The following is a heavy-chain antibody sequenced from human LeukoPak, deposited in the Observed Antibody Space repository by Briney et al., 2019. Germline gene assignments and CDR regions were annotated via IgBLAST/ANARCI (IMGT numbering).Heavy chain of an antibody. J-gene: IGHJ4*02. CDR3: ATDLIITMVRGANY. CDR1: GYTLTELS. Sequence: PGASVNVSCKVSGYTLTELSMHWVRQAPGKGLEGMGGFDPEDGETIYAQKFQGRVTMTEDTSTDTAYMELSSLRSEDTAVYYCATDLIITMVRGANYWGQGTLVTVSS. V-gene: IGHV1-24*01. D-gene: IGHD3-10*01. CDR2: FDPEDGET.